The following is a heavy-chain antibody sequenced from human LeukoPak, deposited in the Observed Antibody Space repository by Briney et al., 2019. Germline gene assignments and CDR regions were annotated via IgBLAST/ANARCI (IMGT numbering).Heavy chain of an antibody. CDR2: IFYSGST. CDR1: GGSLNSGNYY. V-gene: IGHV4-61*01. J-gene: IGHJ4*02. Sequence: SETLSLTCTVSGGSLNSGNYYWSWLRQPPGKGLEWIAYIFYSGSTNYNPSLKSRVTMSIDTSKNQFSLRLSSVTAADTAFYYCTASYTSGFPEIDYWGQGTLVTVSS. D-gene: IGHD6-19*01. CDR3: TASYTSGFPEIDY.